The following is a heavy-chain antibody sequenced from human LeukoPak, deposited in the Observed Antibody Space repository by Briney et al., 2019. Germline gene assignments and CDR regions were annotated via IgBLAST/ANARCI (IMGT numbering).Heavy chain of an antibody. CDR3: AKWSDSKRAFDI. V-gene: IGHV4-59*01. D-gene: IGHD3-3*01. J-gene: IGHJ3*02. CDR2: VHYSGSV. CDR1: RDSLTSYH. Sequence: SETLSLTRTLSRDSLTSYHRNWGPDPLRKGVECSGYVHYSGSVNYYHALKSRLTMSVDTSKSQFSLSLSSVTTADTAFYYCAKWSDSKRAFDIWGQGTMVTVSS.